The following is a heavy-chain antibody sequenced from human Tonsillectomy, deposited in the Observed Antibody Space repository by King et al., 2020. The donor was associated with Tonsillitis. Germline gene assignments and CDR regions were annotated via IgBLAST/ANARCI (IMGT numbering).Heavy chain of an antibody. CDR3: AKGPGYAAAGTGSKFDY. Sequence: VQLVESGGGLVQSGGSLRLSCAASGFTFNSYAMNWVRQVPGMGLEWVSTISGSGGNTYYADSVKGRFTISRDNFPNTLYLQMNSLRAEDTAVYYCAKGPGYAAAGTGSKFDYWGLGTLVTVSS. CDR2: ISGSGGNT. D-gene: IGHD6-13*01. V-gene: IGHV3-23*04. J-gene: IGHJ4*02. CDR1: GFTFNSYA.